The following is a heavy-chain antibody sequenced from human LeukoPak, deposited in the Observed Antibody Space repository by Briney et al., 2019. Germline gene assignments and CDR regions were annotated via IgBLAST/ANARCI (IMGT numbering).Heavy chain of an antibody. CDR1: GGSISSYY. CDR2: IYYSGST. D-gene: IGHD6-19*01. V-gene: IGHV4-59*01. J-gene: IGHJ5*02. CDR3: ARDNTSSGWVFWFDP. Sequence: SETLSLTCTASGGSISSYYWSWIRQPPGKGLEWIGYIYYSGSTNYNPSLKSRVTISVDTSKNQFSLKLSSVTAADTAVYYCARDNTSSGWVFWFDPWGQGTLVTVSS.